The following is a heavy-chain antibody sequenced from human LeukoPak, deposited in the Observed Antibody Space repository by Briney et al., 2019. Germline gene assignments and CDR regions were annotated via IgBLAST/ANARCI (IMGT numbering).Heavy chain of an antibody. V-gene: IGHV1-46*01. CDR1: GYTFTGYY. J-gene: IGHJ4*02. CDR2: INPSGGST. CDR3: ARGTGLGYCSGGSCYPGWPPDY. Sequence: ASVKVSCKASGYTFTGYYMHWVRQAPGQGLEWMGIINPSGGSTSYAQKFQGRVTMTSDMSTSTVYMELSSLGSEDTAVYYCARGTGLGYCSGGSCYPGWPPDYWGQGTLVTVSS. D-gene: IGHD2-15*01.